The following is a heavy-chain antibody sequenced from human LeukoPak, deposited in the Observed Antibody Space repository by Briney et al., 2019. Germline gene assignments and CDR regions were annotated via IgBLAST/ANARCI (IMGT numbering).Heavy chain of an antibody. D-gene: IGHD1-26*01. V-gene: IGHV4-59*01. J-gene: IGHJ3*02. CDR2: IYHSGST. CDR1: GGSISSYY. CDR3: AREHPARGGVGATLVSFDI. Sequence: SETLSLTCTVSGGSISSYYWSWIRQPPGKGLEWIGYIYHSGSTNFNPSLKSRVTISVDMSKNQFSLKLSSVTAADTAVYYCAREHPARGGVGATLVSFDIWGQGTLVIVSS.